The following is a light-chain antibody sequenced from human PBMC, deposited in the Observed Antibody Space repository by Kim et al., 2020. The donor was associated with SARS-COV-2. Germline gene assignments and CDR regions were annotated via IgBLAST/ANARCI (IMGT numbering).Light chain of an antibody. V-gene: IGKV1-39*01. CDR1: KSISSY. J-gene: IGKJ4*01. Sequence: SVRDRVTIPCRASKSISSYLNWYQQEPGKAPKLLIYAASSLQSGVPSRFSGSGSGTDFTLTISSLQPEDFATYYCQQSYSTPSVTFGGGTKVEIK. CDR2: AAS. CDR3: QQSYSTPSVT.